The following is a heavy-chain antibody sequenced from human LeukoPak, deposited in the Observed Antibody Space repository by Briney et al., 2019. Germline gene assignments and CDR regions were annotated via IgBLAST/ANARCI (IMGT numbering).Heavy chain of an antibody. J-gene: IGHJ4*02. V-gene: IGHV3-23*01. CDR2: ISGSGGST. CDR3: AKAISGYSSRGGVYYFDY. D-gene: IGHD6-13*01. Sequence: PGGSLRLSCAASGFTFSSYAMSWVRQAPGKGLEWVSAISGSGGSTYYADSVKGRFTISRDNSKNTLYLQMNSLRAEDTAVYYCAKAISGYSSRGGVYYFDYWGQGTLVTVSS. CDR1: GFTFSSYA.